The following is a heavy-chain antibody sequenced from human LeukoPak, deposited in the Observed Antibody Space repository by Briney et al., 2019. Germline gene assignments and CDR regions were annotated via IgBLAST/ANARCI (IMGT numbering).Heavy chain of an antibody. CDR3: ARPFGQLSSSYFDY. Sequence: PGGSLRLSCAASGFTFDDYAMHWVRQAPGKGLEWVSGISWNSGTIGYADSVKGRFTISRDNAKNSLYLQMNSLRADDTALYYCARPFGQLSSSYFDYWGQGTLVTVSS. D-gene: IGHD3-10*01. CDR1: GFTFDDYA. V-gene: IGHV3-9*01. J-gene: IGHJ4*02. CDR2: ISWNSGTI.